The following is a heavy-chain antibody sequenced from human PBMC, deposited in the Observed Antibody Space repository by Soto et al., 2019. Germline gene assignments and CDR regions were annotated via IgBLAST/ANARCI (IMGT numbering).Heavy chain of an antibody. J-gene: IGHJ6*02. CDR1: GGTFRNSA. CDR3: ARDNDRPQLGGNYYYILDV. Sequence: QVQLEQSGAEVKKPGSSVKVSCKASGGTFRNSAISWVRQAPGQGLEWMGGIMPIFRTPDYAHKFQGRVTITADESTGTAYMELSGLRSDATAVYYCARDNDRPQLGGNYYYILDVWGHGTTVTVSS. CDR2: IMPIFRTP. V-gene: IGHV1-69*12. D-gene: IGHD1-1*01.